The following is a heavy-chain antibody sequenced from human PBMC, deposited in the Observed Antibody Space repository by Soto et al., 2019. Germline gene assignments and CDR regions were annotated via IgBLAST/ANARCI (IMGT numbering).Heavy chain of an antibody. CDR2: ISSSGSDK. Sequence: EVQLVESGGGLVKPGGSLRLSCAASGFTFSSYTMNWVRQAPGKGLDWVSSISSSGSDKYYADSVKGRFTISRDNAKNSLYLQRNILSAEETAVYYCASKGGMDVWGQGTTVTVSS. CDR1: GFTFSSYT. CDR3: ASKGGMDV. V-gene: IGHV3-21*02. J-gene: IGHJ6*02.